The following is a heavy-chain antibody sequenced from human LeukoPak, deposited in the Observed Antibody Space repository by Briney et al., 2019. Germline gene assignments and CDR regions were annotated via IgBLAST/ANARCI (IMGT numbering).Heavy chain of an antibody. J-gene: IGHJ6*03. CDR3: ARASIAARPRYYYYMDV. CDR1: GGSFSGYF. CDR2: INHSGST. V-gene: IGHV4-34*01. D-gene: IGHD6-6*01. Sequence: SETLSLTCEVYGGSFSGYFWSWIRQPPGKGLEWIGEINHSGSTNYNPSLKSRVTISVDTSKNQFSLRLSSMTAADTAVYYCARASIAARPRYYYYMDVWGKGTTVIVSS.